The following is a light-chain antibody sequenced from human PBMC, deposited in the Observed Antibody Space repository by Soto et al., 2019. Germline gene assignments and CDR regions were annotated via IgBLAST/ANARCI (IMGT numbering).Light chain of an antibody. Sequence: EIVLPQSPGTLSLSPGERATLSCRASQSVSSSYLAWYQQKPGQAPRLLIYGASSRATGIPDRFSGSGSGTDITLTISRLEPEDFAVYYCQQYAGSRTFGQGTKVEIK. CDR1: QSVSSSY. J-gene: IGKJ1*01. CDR2: GAS. V-gene: IGKV3-20*01. CDR3: QQYAGSRT.